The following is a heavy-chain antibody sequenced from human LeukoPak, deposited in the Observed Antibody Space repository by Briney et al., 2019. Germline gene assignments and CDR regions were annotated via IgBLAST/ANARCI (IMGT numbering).Heavy chain of an antibody. CDR1: GDIYNNYA. CDR2: IIPYLNMI. Sequence: SVQVSFQGSGDIYNNYATTWLRQAPGQGFEWMGRIIPYLNMITYAQKFQGRVTITADKSTNTVYMYLGKLRFHDTAVYYCAREVSTVTSLGFCGQGSLVTVSS. D-gene: IGHD4-17*01. CDR3: AREVSTVTSLGF. J-gene: IGHJ4*02. V-gene: IGHV1-69*04.